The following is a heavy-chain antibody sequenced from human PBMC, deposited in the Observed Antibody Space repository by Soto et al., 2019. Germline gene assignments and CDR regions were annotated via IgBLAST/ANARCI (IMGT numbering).Heavy chain of an antibody. Sequence: QVPLVQSGAEVKKPGASVKVSCKASGYTFTSYDINWVRQATGQGLEWMGWMNPNSGSTGYAQKFQGRVTMTRNTSISTAYMELSSLRSEDTAVYYCARGPGSWYYYYMDVWGKGTTVTVSS. D-gene: IGHD6-13*01. J-gene: IGHJ6*03. V-gene: IGHV1-8*01. CDR2: MNPNSGST. CDR1: GYTFTSYD. CDR3: ARGPGSWYYYYMDV.